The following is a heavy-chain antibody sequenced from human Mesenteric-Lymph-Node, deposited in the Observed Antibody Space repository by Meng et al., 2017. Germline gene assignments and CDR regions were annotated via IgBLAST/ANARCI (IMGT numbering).Heavy chain of an antibody. J-gene: IGHJ4*02. V-gene: IGHV3-74*01. CDR3: AKDDWSSPGSFDY. CDR1: GFTFSSYW. D-gene: IGHD1-1*01. Sequence: GESLKISCAASGFTFSSYWMHWVRQAPGKGLVWVSRINSDGSSTSYADSVKGRFTISRDNAKNTLYLQMNSLRAEDTAVYYCAKDDWSSPGSFDYWGQGTLVTVSS. CDR2: INSDGSST.